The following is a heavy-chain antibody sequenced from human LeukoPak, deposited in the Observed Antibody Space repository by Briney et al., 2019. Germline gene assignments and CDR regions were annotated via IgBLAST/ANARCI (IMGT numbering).Heavy chain of an antibody. J-gene: IGHJ4*02. D-gene: IGHD2-15*01. CDR3: ARAFLVGYSPEEYFFDY. CDR1: GGSIRSTTYY. Sequence: SETLSLTCSVSGGSIRSTTYYWGWIRQPPGKGLEWIGSIYYSGSTYYNPSLKSRVTISVDTSKNQFSLKLSSVTAADTAVYYCARAFLVGYSPEEYFFDYWGQGNLVTVSS. V-gene: IGHV4-39*07. CDR2: IYYSGST.